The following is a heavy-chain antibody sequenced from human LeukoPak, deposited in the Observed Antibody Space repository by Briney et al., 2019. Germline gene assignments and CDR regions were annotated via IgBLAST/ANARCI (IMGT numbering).Heavy chain of an antibody. CDR2: ISTYSGNT. Sequence: ASVKVSCKTSGYTFTSKGISWVRQAPGQGLEWMGWISTYSGNTNYAQKFQGRVTMTTDTSTSTAYMELRSLRSDDTAVYYCARDITMVPDVWGQGTTVTVSS. V-gene: IGHV1-18*01. CDR1: GYTFTSKG. D-gene: IGHD3-10*01. J-gene: IGHJ6*02. CDR3: ARDITMVPDV.